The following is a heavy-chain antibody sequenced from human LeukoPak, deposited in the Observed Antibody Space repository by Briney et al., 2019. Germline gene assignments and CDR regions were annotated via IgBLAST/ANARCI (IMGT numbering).Heavy chain of an antibody. D-gene: IGHD6-13*01. CDR3: AKVSRYPYSSSPNWFDP. CDR2: IRYDGSNK. CDR1: GFTFSSYG. Sequence: PGGSLRLSCAASGFTFSSYGMHWVRQAPGKGLEWVASIRYDGSNKYYADSVKGRFTISRDNSKNTLYLQMNSLRAEDTAVYYCAKVSRYPYSSSPNWFDPWGQGTLVTVSS. V-gene: IGHV3-30*02. J-gene: IGHJ5*02.